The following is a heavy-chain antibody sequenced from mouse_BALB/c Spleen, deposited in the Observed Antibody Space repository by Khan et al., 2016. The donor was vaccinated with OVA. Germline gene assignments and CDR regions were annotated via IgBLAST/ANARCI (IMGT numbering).Heavy chain of an antibody. J-gene: IGHJ3*01. CDR3: ARDYGSSFWFAY. Sequence: VQLQQSGPELVKPGASVKMSCKASGYTFTNYIIHWVKQKPGQGLEWFGYINPYNDGTKYNEKFKGKATLTSDKSSSTAYMELCGLTSEDSAVYYCARDYGSSFWFAYWGQGTLVTVSA. D-gene: IGHD1-1*01. CDR2: INPYNDGT. CDR1: GYTFTNYI. V-gene: IGHV1S136*01.